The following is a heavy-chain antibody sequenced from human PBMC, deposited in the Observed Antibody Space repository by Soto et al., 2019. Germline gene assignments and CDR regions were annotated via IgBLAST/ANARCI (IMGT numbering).Heavy chain of an antibody. J-gene: IGHJ5*02. CDR1: GGSISSGDFY. CDR3: ARGGPTGGSYKYNSFDP. CDR2: ISYSGST. D-gene: IGHD2-15*01. V-gene: IGHV4-30-4*01. Sequence: LSLTCTVSGGSISSGDFYWSWIRQPPGRGLEWIGYISYSGSTYYNTSPKSRVTISVDTSKNQFSLKLNSVTAADTAVYYCARGGPTGGSYKYNSFDPWGQGTLVTVSS.